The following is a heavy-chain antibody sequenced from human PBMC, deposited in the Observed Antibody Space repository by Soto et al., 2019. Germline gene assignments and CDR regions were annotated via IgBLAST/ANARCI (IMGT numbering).Heavy chain of an antibody. CDR1: GFPFSGSA. V-gene: IGHV3-73*02. J-gene: IGHJ4*02. D-gene: IGHD4-17*01. CDR3: TRIYDTGDLPLDS. CDR2: VRSEANYYAT. Sequence: QLVESGGGLVQPGGSLKLTCAASGFPFSGSAIHWVRQASGKGLEWVGRVRSEANYYATTYGESVEGRFTISRDDSKNMAYLQMNSLKIEDTAVYYCTRIYDTGDLPLDSWGQGILVTVSS.